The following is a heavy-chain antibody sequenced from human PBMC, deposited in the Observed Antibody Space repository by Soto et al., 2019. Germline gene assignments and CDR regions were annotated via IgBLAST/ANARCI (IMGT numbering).Heavy chain of an antibody. J-gene: IGHJ6*01. D-gene: IGHD2-2*01. Sequence: SVKVSCKASGGTFSSYAISWVRQAPGQGLEWMGGIIPIFGTANYAQKFQGRVTITADESTSTAYMELSSLRSEDTAVYYCARDISRWMVWVAGIILRAAVRMGVWGPGT. CDR2: IIPIFGTA. V-gene: IGHV1-69*13. CDR1: GGTFSSYA. CDR3: ARDISRWMVWVAGIILRAAVRMGV.